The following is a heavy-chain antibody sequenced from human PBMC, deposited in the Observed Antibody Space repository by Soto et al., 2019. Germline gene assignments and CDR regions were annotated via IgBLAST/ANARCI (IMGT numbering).Heavy chain of an antibody. CDR3: ARDNGYNDY. V-gene: IGHV1-18*01. D-gene: IGHD5-12*01. CDR2: ISTYSGNT. CDR1: GYTFNNYG. Sequence: QLVQSGAEVKKPGASVKVSCKVSGYTFNNYGVIWVRQAPEQGLEWMGWISTYSGNTNYAQKFQGRVTMTTDPSTTTAYMELGSLRSDDTAVYYCARDNGYNDYWGQGTLVTVSS. J-gene: IGHJ4*02.